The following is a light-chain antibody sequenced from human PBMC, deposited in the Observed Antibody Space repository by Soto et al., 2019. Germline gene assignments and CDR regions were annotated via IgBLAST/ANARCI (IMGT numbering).Light chain of an antibody. J-gene: IGLJ1*01. CDR3: SSYTSSSTRV. CDR1: SSDVGGYNY. CDR2: DVS. Sequence: CTGTSSDVGGYNYVSWYQQHPGKAPKLMIXDVSNRPSGVSNRFSGSKSGNTASLTISGLQAEDEADYYCSSYTSSSTRVFGTGTKLTVL. V-gene: IGLV2-14*03.